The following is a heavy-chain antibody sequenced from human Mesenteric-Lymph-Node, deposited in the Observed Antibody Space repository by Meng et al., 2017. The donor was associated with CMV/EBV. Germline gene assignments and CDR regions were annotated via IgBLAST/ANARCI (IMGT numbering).Heavy chain of an antibody. J-gene: IGHJ4*02. CDR1: GGFISSSSYY. Sequence: SGGFISSSSYYWGWIRQPPGKGLEWIGSIYYSGSTYYNPSLKSRVTISVDTSKNQFSLKLSSVTAADTAVYYCARLGGRWVPQPFDYWGQGTLVTVSS. V-gene: IGHV4-39*01. CDR2: IYYSGST. CDR3: ARLGGRWVPQPFDY. D-gene: IGHD3-10*01.